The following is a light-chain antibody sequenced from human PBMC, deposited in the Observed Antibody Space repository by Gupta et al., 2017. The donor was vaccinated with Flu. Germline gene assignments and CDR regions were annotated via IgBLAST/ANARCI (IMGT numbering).Light chain of an antibody. V-gene: IGLV1-47*01. CDR3: AAWDDSLSGPV. Sequence: QSVLTQPPSASGTPGQRVTISCSGSSSNIGSNFVYWYQQLPGTAPKLLIYRNNQRPSEVPDRFSASKSGTSASLAISGLRSEDEADYFCAAWDDSLSGPVFGGGTKLTVL. CDR1: SSNIGSNF. CDR2: RNN. J-gene: IGLJ3*02.